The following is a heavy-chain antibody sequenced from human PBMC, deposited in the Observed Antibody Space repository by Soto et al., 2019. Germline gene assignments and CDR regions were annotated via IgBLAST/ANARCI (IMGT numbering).Heavy chain of an antibody. CDR1: GYTFTNHG. Sequence: ASVKVSCKASGYTFTNHGISWVRQAPGEGLEWMGWISPYNGDTNNAQKFQGRVTMTTATPTNTGFMELTRLTSDDTAVYYCARGGISSSEGLDYWGQGTLVTVSS. V-gene: IGHV1-18*01. CDR3: ARGGISSSEGLDY. D-gene: IGHD6-13*01. J-gene: IGHJ4*02. CDR2: ISPYNGDT.